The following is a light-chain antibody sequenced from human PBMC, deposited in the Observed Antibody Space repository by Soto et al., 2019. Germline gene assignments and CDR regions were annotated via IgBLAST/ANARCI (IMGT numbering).Light chain of an antibody. CDR3: QQYNNWPPDA. V-gene: IGKV3-15*01. J-gene: IGKJ3*01. CDR1: QSISSN. Sequence: EIVMTQSPATLSVSPGERATLSCRASQSISSNLAWYQQKPGQAPRLLIYGASTRATGIPARFSGSGSGTDFTLTISSLQSEDFAVYYCQQYNNWPPDAFGPGTKVDS. CDR2: GAS.